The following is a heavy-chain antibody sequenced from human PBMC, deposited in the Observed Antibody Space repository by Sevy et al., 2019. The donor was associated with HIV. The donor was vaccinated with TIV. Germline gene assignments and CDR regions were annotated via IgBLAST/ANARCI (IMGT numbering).Heavy chain of an antibody. D-gene: IGHD2-8*01. Sequence: GGSLRLSCAASRFSFNGYGMHWVRQAPGKGLEWVAFIRYDGSNKYYADSVKGRFTISRDDSKNTLYLQMNSLRAEDTALYYCARGTPAFCRVGVCFNWFDPWGQGTLVTVSS. CDR2: IRYDGSNK. V-gene: IGHV3-30*02. CDR1: RFSFNGYG. J-gene: IGHJ5*02. CDR3: ARGTPAFCRVGVCFNWFDP.